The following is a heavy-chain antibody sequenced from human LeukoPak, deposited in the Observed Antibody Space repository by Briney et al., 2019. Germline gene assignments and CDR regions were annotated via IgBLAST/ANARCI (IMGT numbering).Heavy chain of an antibody. CDR1: GFTVSSNY. Sequence: PGGSLRLSCAVCGFTVSSNYMSWDRQAPGKGLEWVSVVYSGGSTYYADSVKGRFTISRDNSKNTLYLQMNSLRAEDTAVYYCARGYQGSGHFDYWGQGPLVTVSS. D-gene: IGHD2-15*01. J-gene: IGHJ4*02. CDR3: ARGYQGSGHFDY. V-gene: IGHV3-53*01. CDR2: VYSGGST.